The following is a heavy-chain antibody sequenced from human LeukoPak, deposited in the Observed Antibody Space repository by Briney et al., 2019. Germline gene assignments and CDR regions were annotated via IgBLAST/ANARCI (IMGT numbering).Heavy chain of an antibody. D-gene: IGHD1-26*01. Sequence: SETLSLTCTVSGGSISSSYWSWIRQPPGKGLEWIGSIYYSGSTYYNPSLKSRVTISVDTSKNQFSLKLSSVTAADTAVYYCARGGEWEPCPFDYWGQGTLVTVSS. CDR2: IYYSGST. J-gene: IGHJ4*02. CDR3: ARGGEWEPCPFDY. CDR1: GGSISSSY. V-gene: IGHV4-59*01.